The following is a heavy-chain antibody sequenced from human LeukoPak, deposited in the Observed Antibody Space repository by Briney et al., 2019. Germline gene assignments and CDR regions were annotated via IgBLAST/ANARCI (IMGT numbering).Heavy chain of an antibody. V-gene: IGHV3-30*18. CDR1: GFTFSSYG. Sequence: QAGGSLRLSCAASGFTFSSYGMHWVRQAPGKGLEWVAVISYDGSNKYYADSVKGRFTISRDNSKNTLYLQMNSLRAEDTAVYYCAKDHGYPPDALDIWGQGTMVTVSS. D-gene: IGHD5-24*01. CDR3: AKDHGYPPDALDI. CDR2: ISYDGSNK. J-gene: IGHJ3*02.